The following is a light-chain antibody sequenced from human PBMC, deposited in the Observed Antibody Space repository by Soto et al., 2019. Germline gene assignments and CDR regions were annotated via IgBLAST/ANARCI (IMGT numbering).Light chain of an antibody. J-gene: IGKJ3*01. CDR3: QQYSNWPPFT. Sequence: MTQSPSTLSASVGDRVTITCRASQSICNWLAWYQQKPGQAPRLLIYGASTRATGIPARFSASGSGTQFTLTISSLQSQDSALYFCQQYSNWPPFTFGPGTKLDV. CDR2: GAS. CDR1: QSICNW. V-gene: IGKV3-15*01.